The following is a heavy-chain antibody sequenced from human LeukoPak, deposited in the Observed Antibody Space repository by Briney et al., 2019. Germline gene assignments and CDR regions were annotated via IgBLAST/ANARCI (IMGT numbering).Heavy chain of an antibody. V-gene: IGHV1-46*01. D-gene: IGHD2-2*01. Sequence: ASVKVSCKASGYTFTSYYMHWVRQAPGQGLEWMGIINPSGGSTSYAQKFQGRVTMTRDMSTSTVYMELSSLRSEDTAVYYCARGPYCSSTSCYLGIPYYYYYYMDVWGKGTTVTVSS. CDR1: GYTFTSYY. CDR2: INPSGGST. J-gene: IGHJ6*03. CDR3: ARGPYCSSTSCYLGIPYYYYYYMDV.